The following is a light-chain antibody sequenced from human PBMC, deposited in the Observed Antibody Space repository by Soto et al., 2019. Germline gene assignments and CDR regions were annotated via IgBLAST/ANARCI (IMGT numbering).Light chain of an antibody. CDR1: PSVSSSR. CDR3: QQYGNSPIT. V-gene: IGKV3D-20*01. J-gene: IGKJ5*01. Sequence: DIVLTQSPATLSLSPGERVTLSCGASPSVSSSRLAWYQQKPGQAPRLLMYDASRRAFGIPDRFSGSGSGTDFTLTISRLEPEDFAVYYCQQYGNSPITFGQGPRLEIK. CDR2: DAS.